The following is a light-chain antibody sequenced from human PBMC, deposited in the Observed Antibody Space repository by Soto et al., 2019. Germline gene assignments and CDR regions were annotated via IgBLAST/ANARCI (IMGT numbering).Light chain of an antibody. Sequence: DIVMTQSPDSLAVSLGERATINCKSSQSVLYSSNNKNYLAWYQQKPGQPPKLLIYWASTRESGVPDRFSGSGSGTDCTLTISSLQADDVGVYYCQKYYSTPPGTFGGGTKVEIK. CDR2: WAS. CDR3: QKYYSTPPGT. V-gene: IGKV4-1*01. CDR1: QSVLYSSNNKNY. J-gene: IGKJ4*02.